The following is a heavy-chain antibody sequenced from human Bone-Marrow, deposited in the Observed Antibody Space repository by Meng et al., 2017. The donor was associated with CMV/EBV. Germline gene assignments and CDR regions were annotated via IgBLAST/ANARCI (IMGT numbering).Heavy chain of an antibody. Sequence: GSLRLSCTVSGASVSSGTYFWDWIRQPPGKGLEWIGSISYGGRIYYNSSLMSRVSIFEDMSRSQFTLKLSSVTAADTAIYYCARIFPSDYYKYTMDVWGQGTSVTVSS. CDR1: GASVSSGTYF. J-gene: IGHJ6*02. V-gene: IGHV4-39*06. D-gene: IGHD2-21*02. CDR2: ISYGGRI. CDR3: ARIFPSDYYKYTMDV.